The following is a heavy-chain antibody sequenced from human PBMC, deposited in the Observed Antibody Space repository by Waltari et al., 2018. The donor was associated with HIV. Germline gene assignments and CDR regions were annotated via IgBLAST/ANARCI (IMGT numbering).Heavy chain of an antibody. J-gene: IGHJ1*01. Sequence: QVQLRESRPGLVKPSETLSLTSPVSRGSISIYYWSCIRQGPGKGLESTESISYRGRTNHNPSFNRRDTTAADTSQHRFALMLSSVTAADTAVYYCARGVEGVAGYCKHWGQGTLVTVSS. CDR1: RGSISIYY. D-gene: IGHD2-15*01. CDR2: ISYRGRT. V-gene: IGHV4-59*01. CDR3: ARGVEGVAGYCKH.